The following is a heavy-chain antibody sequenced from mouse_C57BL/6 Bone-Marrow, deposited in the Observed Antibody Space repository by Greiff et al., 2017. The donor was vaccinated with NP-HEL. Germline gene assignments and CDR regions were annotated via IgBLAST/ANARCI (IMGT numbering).Heavy chain of an antibody. CDR2: IRNKANNHST. CDR1: GFTFSDAW. D-gene: IGHD3-2*02. V-gene: IGHV6-6*01. J-gene: IGHJ2*01. CDR3: TRGTAQALDY. Sequence: EVQRVESGGGLVQPGGSMKLSCAASGFTFSDAWMDWVRQSPEKGLEWVAEIRNKANNHSTYYAESVKGRFTISRDDSKSSVYLQMNSLRAEDTGIYYCTRGTAQALDYWGQGTTLTVSS.